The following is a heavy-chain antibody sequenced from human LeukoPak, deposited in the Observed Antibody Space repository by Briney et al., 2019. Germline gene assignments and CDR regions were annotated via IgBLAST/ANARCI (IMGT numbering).Heavy chain of an antibody. CDR3: AKDLQDSSGWPIDY. CDR2: ISYDGSNK. D-gene: IGHD6-19*01. Sequence: GGSLRLSCAASGFTFSIYSLNWVRQAPGKGLEWVAVISYDGSNKYYADSVKGRFTISRDNSKNTLYLQMNSLRAEDTAVYYCAKDLQDSSGWPIDYWGQGTLVTVSS. CDR1: GFTFSIYS. J-gene: IGHJ4*02. V-gene: IGHV3-30-3*01.